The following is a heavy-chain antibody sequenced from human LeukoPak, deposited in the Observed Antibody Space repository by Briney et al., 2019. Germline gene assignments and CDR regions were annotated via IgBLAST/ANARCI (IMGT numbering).Heavy chain of an antibody. J-gene: IGHJ6*03. Sequence: SETLSLTCTVSGGSISSGDYYWSWIRQPPGKGLEWIGYIYYSGSTYYNPSLKSRVTISVDTSKNQFSLKLSSVTAADTAVYYCASTGGWYGGYYYYMDVWGKGTTVTVSS. CDR3: ASTGGWYGGYYYYMDV. V-gene: IGHV4-30-4*08. D-gene: IGHD6-19*01. CDR1: GGSISSGDYY. CDR2: IYYSGST.